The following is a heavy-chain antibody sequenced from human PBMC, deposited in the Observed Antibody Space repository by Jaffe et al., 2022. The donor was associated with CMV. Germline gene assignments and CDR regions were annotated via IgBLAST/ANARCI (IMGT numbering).Heavy chain of an antibody. J-gene: IGHJ4*02. V-gene: IGHV3-23*04. CDR1: GFTFSSYA. CDR2: ISGSGGST. Sequence: EVQLVESGGGLVQPGGSLRLSCAASGFTFSSYAMSWVRQAPGKGLEWVSGISGSGGSTYYADSVKGRFTISRDNSKNALYLQMNSLRAEDTAVYYCAKRGYCSGGSCYSGGAPDYWGQGTLVTVSS. CDR3: AKRGYCSGGSCYSGGAPDY. D-gene: IGHD2-15*01.